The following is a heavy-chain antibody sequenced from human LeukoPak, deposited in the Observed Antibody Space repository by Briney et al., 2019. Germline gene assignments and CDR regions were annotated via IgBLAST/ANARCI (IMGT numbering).Heavy chain of an antibody. Sequence: SETLSLTCAVYGGSFSGYYWSWIRQPPGKGLEWIGYIYYSGSTNYNPSLKSRVTISVDTSKNQFSLKLSSVTAADTAVYYCARQRSFTNGMDVWGQGTTVTVSS. D-gene: IGHD3-10*01. V-gene: IGHV4-59*08. CDR1: GGSFSGYY. CDR2: IYYSGST. J-gene: IGHJ6*02. CDR3: ARQRSFTNGMDV.